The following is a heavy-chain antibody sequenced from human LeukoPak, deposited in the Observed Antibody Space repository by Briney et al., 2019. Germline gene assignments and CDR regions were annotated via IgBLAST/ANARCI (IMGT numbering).Heavy chain of an antibody. J-gene: IGHJ3*02. D-gene: IGHD3-16*02. Sequence: GGSLRLSCAASGFTFSSYAMSWVRQAPGKGLEWVSAISGSGGSTYYADSVKGRFTISRDNSKNTLYLQMNSLRAEDTAVYYCAKDPYDYVWGSYRLDAFDIWGQGTMVTASS. V-gene: IGHV3-23*01. CDR3: AKDPYDYVWGSYRLDAFDI. CDR1: GFTFSSYA. CDR2: ISGSGGST.